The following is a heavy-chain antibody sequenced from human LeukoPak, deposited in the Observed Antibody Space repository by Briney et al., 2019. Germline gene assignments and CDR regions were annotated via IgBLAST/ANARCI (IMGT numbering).Heavy chain of an antibody. CDR1: GFTFDDYD. V-gene: IGHV3-21*01. CDR3: ARGIAVAGYFDY. CDR2: ISSSSSYI. Sequence: PGGSLRLSCAASGFTFDDYDMRWVRQAPGKGLEWVSSISSSSSYIYYADSVKGRFTISRDNAKNSLYLQMNSLRAEDTAVYYCARGIAVAGYFDYWGQGTLVTVSS. D-gene: IGHD6-19*01. J-gene: IGHJ4*02.